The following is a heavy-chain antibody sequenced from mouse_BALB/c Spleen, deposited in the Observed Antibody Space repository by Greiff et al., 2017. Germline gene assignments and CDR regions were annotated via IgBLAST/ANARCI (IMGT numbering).Heavy chain of an antibody. J-gene: IGHJ1*01. V-gene: IGHV5-6-4*01. Sequence: EVKVVESGGGLVKPGGSLKLSCAASGFTFSSYTMSWVRQTPEKRLEWVATISSGGSYTYYPDSVKGRFTISRDNAMNTLYLQMSSLKSEDTAMYYCTRDKGNWDFDVWGAGTTVTVSS. CDR3: TRDKGNWDFDV. CDR2: ISSGGSYT. CDR1: GFTFSSYT. D-gene: IGHD1-3*01.